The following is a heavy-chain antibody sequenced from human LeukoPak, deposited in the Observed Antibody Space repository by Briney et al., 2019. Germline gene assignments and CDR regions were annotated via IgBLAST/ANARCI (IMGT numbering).Heavy chain of an antibody. D-gene: IGHD5-18*01. V-gene: IGHV1-18*01. J-gene: IGHJ4*02. Sequence: ASVKVSCKASGYTFTSYGISWVRQAPGQGLEWMGWINAGNGNTKYSQKFQGRVTITRDTSASTAYMELSSLRSEDTAVYYCASTPGYSIAAHIDYWGQGTLVTVSS. CDR1: GYTFTSYG. CDR3: ASTPGYSIAAHIDY. CDR2: INAGNGNT.